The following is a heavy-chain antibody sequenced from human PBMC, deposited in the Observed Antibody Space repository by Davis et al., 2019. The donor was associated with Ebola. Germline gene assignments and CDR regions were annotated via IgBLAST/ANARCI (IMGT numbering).Heavy chain of an antibody. CDR1: GYSINSGFY. J-gene: IGHJ4*02. V-gene: IGHV4-38-2*02. Sequence: SETLSLTCTVSGYSINSGFYWGWIRQPPGRRLEWIGSIYRSGSSYYNPSLKSRVTISVDTSKNQFSLRLSSVTAADTAVYYCARDRTPYYYDSTGYYFDYWGQGTLVTVSS. CDR2: IYRSGSS. D-gene: IGHD3-22*01. CDR3: ARDRTPYYYDSTGYYFDY.